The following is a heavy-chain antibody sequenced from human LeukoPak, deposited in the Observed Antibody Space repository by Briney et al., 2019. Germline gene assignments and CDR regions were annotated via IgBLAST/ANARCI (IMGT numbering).Heavy chain of an antibody. V-gene: IGHV3-7*01. CDR2: IKPDGGEK. CDR3: AREDCDATSCYWGIIY. Sequence: GGSLRLSCTASGFTFTSYWMSWVRQAPGKGLEWVANIKPDGGEKYYVDSVKGRFTISRDNAKNSVYLQMNSLRAEDTAVYYCAREDCDATSCYWGIIYWGQGTLVTVSS. J-gene: IGHJ4*02. D-gene: IGHD2-2*01. CDR1: GFTFTSYW.